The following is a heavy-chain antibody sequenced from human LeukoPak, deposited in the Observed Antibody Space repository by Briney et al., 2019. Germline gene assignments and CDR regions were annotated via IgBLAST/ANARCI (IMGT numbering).Heavy chain of an antibody. CDR1: GFTFSSYA. CDR2: TSSDGGNK. CDR3: ARDNSGSGSYIQLDY. J-gene: IGHJ4*02. D-gene: IGHD3-10*01. Sequence: GTSLRLSCAASGFTFSSYAMYWVRQAPGKGLEWVAITSSDGGNKYYADSVKVRFTISRDNSKNTLYLQMNSLRTEDTAVYYCARDNSGSGSYIQLDYWGQGTRVTVSS. V-gene: IGHV3-30-3*01.